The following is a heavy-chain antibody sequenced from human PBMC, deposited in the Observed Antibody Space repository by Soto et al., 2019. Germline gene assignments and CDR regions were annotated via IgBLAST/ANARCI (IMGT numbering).Heavy chain of an antibody. CDR1: GFTFSSYA. V-gene: IGHV3-23*01. J-gene: IGHJ6*02. CDR3: AKDRMGSSSWQKIYYYYGMDV. CDR2: ISGSGGST. D-gene: IGHD6-13*01. Sequence: GGSLRLSCAASGFTFSSYAMSWVRQAPGKGLEWVSAISGSGGSTYYADSVKGRFTISRDNSKNTLYLQMNSLRAEDTAVYYCAKDRMGSSSWQKIYYYYGMDVWGQGTTVTVSS.